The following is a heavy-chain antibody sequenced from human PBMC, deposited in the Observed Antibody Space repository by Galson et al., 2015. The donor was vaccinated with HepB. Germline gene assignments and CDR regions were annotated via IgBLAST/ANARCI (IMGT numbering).Heavy chain of an antibody. D-gene: IGHD3-10*01. CDR3: ARDSPYYGSGSMLDY. CDR2: INPNSGGT. J-gene: IGHJ4*02. V-gene: IGHV1-2*06. CDR1: GYTFTGYY. Sequence: SVKVSCKASGYTFTGYYMHWVRQAPGQGLEWMGRINPNSGGTNYAQKFQGRVTMTRDTSISTAYMELSRLRSDDTAVYYCARDSPYYGSGSMLDYWGQGTLVTVSS.